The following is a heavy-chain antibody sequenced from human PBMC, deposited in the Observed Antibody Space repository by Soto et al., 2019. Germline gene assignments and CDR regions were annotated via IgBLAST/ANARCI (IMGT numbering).Heavy chain of an antibody. D-gene: IGHD5-18*01. V-gene: IGHV3-9*01. CDR2: ISWNSGSI. CDR1: GFTFDDYA. Sequence: EVQLVESGGGLVQPGRSLRLSCAASGFTFDDYAMHWVRQAPGKGLEWVSGISWNSGSIGYADSVKGRFTISRDNAKNSLYLQMNSLRAEDTALYYCAKDNGYSYGSWGQGTLVTVSS. CDR3: AKDNGYSYGS. J-gene: IGHJ4*02.